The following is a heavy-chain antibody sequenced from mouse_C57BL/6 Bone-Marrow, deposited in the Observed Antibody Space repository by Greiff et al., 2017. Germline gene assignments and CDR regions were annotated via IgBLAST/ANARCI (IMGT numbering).Heavy chain of an antibody. V-gene: IGHV1-85*01. D-gene: IGHD2-5*01. CDR1: GYTFTSYD. CDR2: IYPRDGST. CDR3: ASDYYSNY. Sequence: QVQLKQSGPELVKPGASVKLSCKASGYTFTSYDINWVKQRPGQGLEWIGWIYPRDGSTKYNEKFKGKATLTVDTSSSTASMQLHSLTSEDSAVYFCASDYYSNYGGQGTTLTVSS. J-gene: IGHJ2*01.